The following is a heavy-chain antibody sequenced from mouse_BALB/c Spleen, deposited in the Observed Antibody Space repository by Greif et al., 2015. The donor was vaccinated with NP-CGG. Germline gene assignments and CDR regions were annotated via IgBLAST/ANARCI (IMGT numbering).Heavy chain of an antibody. V-gene: IGHV1-84*02. Sequence: QVQLKESGPELVKPGASVKISCKASGYTFTDYYINWVKQKPGQGLEWIGWIYPGSGNTEYNEKFKGKATLTVDTSSSTAYMQFSSLTSEDTAVYFCARRTGTEAMDYWGQGTSVTVSS. D-gene: IGHD4-1*01. J-gene: IGHJ4*01. CDR1: GYTFTDYY. CDR2: IYPGSGNT. CDR3: ARRTGTEAMDY.